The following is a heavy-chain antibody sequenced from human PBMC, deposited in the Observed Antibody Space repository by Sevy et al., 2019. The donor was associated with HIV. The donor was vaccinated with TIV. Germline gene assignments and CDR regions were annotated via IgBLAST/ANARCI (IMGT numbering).Heavy chain of an antibody. CDR1: GFVFSSYA. CDR2: IAYDGSNK. Sequence: GGSLRLSCTASGFVFSSYAMHWVRQAPGKGLEWVAFIAYDGSNKNYADSVKGRFTLSRENSKNTLYLQMNGLGAEDKAVYYCARPRFLEWLSSAAFDIWGQGTMVTVSS. CDR3: ARPRFLEWLSSAAFDI. V-gene: IGHV3-30*04. D-gene: IGHD3-3*01. J-gene: IGHJ3*02.